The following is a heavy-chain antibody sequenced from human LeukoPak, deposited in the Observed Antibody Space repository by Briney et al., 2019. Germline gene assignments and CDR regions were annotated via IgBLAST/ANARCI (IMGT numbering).Heavy chain of an antibody. CDR2: IKGDGSEK. D-gene: IGHD3-3*02. CDR1: GFTFSTCW. V-gene: IGHV3-7*03. CDR3: AVLEGLS. J-gene: IGHJ4*02. Sequence: GGSLRLSCAASGFTFSTCWMSWVRQAPGKGLEWVANIKGDGSEKNYVDSVKGRFTISRDNAKNSVFLQMNNLRAEDTAVYYCAVLEGLSWGQGTLVTVSS.